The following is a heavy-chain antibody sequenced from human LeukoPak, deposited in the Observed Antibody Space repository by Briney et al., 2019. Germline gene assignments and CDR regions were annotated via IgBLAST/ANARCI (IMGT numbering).Heavy chain of an antibody. V-gene: IGHV3-48*03. Sequence: GGSLRLSCAASGFTFSSYEMNWVRQAPGKGLEWVSYISSSGSTIYYADSVKGRFTISRDNAKNSLYLQMNSLRAEDTAVYYCAREEGGSYNYYYYYMDVWGKGTTVTVSS. CDR2: ISSSGSTI. J-gene: IGHJ6*03. CDR3: AREEGGSYNYYYYYMDV. CDR1: GFTFSSYE. D-gene: IGHD1-26*01.